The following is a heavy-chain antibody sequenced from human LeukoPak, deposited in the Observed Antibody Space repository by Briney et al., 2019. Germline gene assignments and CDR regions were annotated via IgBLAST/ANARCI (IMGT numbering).Heavy chain of an antibody. J-gene: IGHJ4*02. Sequence: ASVKVSCKASGYTFTSYGISWVRQAPGQGLEWMGWISAYNGNTNYAQKLQGRVTMTTDTSTSTAYMELRSLRSDDTAVYYCARSFLYCSGGSCYPRSYNFDYWGQGTLATVSS. CDR2: ISAYNGNT. V-gene: IGHV1-18*01. CDR1: GYTFTSYG. D-gene: IGHD2-15*01. CDR3: ARSFLYCSGGSCYPRSYNFDY.